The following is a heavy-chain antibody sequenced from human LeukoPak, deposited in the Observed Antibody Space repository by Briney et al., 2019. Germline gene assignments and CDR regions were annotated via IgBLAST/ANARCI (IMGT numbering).Heavy chain of an antibody. CDR1: GYTFTSYG. D-gene: IGHD3-3*01. J-gene: IGHJ4*02. CDR2: ISAYNGNT. V-gene: IGHV1-18*01. Sequence: ASVKVSCKDSGYTFTSYGISWVRQAPGQGLEWMGWISAYNGNTNYAQKLQGRVTMTTDTSTSTAYMELRSLRSDDTAVYYCARGRKSITIFGVVIIPFDYWGQGTLVTVSS. CDR3: ARGRKSITIFGVVIIPFDY.